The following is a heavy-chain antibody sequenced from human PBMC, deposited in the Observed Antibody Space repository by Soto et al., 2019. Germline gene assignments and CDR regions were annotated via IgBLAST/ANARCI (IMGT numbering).Heavy chain of an antibody. CDR3: ARVERGTATTVVDAFDI. V-gene: IGHV4-34*01. CDR1: GGSVNSGNYY. CDR2: MSHSGGT. J-gene: IGHJ3*02. D-gene: IGHD1-1*01. Sequence: QVQLQQWGAGLLKPSETLSLTCAVFGGSVNSGNYYWSWIRQPPGKGREWIGEMSHSGGTHFNPSLKSRVTLSGYTSKNQFSLKMSSVTAADTALYYCARVERGTATTVVDAFDIWGPGTMVTVSS.